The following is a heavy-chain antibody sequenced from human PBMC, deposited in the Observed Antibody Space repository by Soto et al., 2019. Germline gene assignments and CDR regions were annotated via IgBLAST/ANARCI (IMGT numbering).Heavy chain of an antibody. Sequence: QVQLVQSGAEEKKPGASVKVSCKASGYTFTSYAMRWVRQAPGQRLEWMGWINAGNGNTKYSQKFQGRVTITRDTSASTAYMELSSQRSEDTAVYYCARGYDFWGGMHVWGQGTTVTVSS. J-gene: IGHJ6*02. D-gene: IGHD3-3*01. CDR3: ARGYDFWGGMHV. V-gene: IGHV1-3*05. CDR1: GYTFTSYA. CDR2: INAGNGNT.